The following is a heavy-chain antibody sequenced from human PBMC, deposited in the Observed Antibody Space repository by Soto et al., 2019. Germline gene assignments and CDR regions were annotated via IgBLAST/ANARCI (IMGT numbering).Heavy chain of an antibody. CDR2: ISYDGSNK. J-gene: IGHJ3*02. CDR1: GFTFSSYA. Sequence: PGGSLRLSCAASGFTFSSYAMHWVRQAPGKGLEWVAVISYDGSNKYYADSVKGRFTISRDNSKNTLYLQMNSLRAEDTAVYYCARDVGTYYDSSGYSEGAFDIWGQGTMVTVSS. D-gene: IGHD3-22*01. CDR3: ARDVGTYYDSSGYSEGAFDI. V-gene: IGHV3-30-3*01.